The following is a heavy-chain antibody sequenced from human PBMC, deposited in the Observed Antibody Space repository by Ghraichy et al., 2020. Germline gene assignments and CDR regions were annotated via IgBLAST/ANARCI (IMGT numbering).Heavy chain of an antibody. D-gene: IGHD4-23*01. V-gene: IGHV3-48*02. Sequence: ESLNISCVGSGFSFSSYGMNWVRQSPGKGLEWVSYITSSSRRIFYADSVKGRFTISRDNAQNSLSLQMNSLRDEDTAVYYCARASMVVRFFYYDGMDVWGQGTTVTVSS. CDR3: ARASMVVRFFYYDGMDV. J-gene: IGHJ6*02. CDR1: GFSFSSYG. CDR2: ITSSSRRI.